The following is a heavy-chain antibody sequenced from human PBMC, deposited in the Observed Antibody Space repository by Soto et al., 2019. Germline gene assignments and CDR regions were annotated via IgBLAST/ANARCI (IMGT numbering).Heavy chain of an antibody. Sequence: SETLSLTCTIFGGSISVYYWSWVRQPPGHELEWIGYIYASGSPYYNPSLRSRVTISADTSKNQISLKLTSPTAADTAVYYCARGVGSSPPRYWGRGTLVTVSS. V-gene: IGHV4-59*01. J-gene: IGHJ4*02. D-gene: IGHD1-26*01. CDR2: IYASGSP. CDR3: ARGVGSSPPRY. CDR1: GGSISVYY.